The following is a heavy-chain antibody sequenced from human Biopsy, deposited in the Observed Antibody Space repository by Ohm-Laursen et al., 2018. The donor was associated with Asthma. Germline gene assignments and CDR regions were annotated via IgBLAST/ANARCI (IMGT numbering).Heavy chain of an antibody. J-gene: IGHJ5*02. CDR1: GGSIRSHD. CDR2: VSHTGST. CDR3: ARLADCSGGACYSYGWFDL. Sequence: SETLSLTCTVSGGSIRSHDWTWIRLPPGKGLEYIGDVSHTGSTNYNPSLKSRVTMSLDTSKNQFSLRLTSVTPADTAVYYCARLADCSGGACYSYGWFDLWGHGTRVTVSS. V-gene: IGHV4-59*11. D-gene: IGHD2-15*01.